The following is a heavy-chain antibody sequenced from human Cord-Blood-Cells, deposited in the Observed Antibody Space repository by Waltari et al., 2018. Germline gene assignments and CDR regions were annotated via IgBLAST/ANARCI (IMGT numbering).Heavy chain of an antibody. V-gene: IGHV3-33*01. CDR3: ARDRGCSSTSCYGIFDY. CDR2: IWYDGSNK. CDR1: GFTFSSYG. D-gene: IGHD2-2*01. Sequence: QVQLVESGGGVVQPGRSLRLSCAASGFTFSSYGMHWVRQAPAKGLEWVAVIWYDGSNKYYADSVKGRFTISRDNSKNTLYLQMNSLRAEDTAVYYCARDRGCSSTSCYGIFDYWGQGTLVTVSS. J-gene: IGHJ4*02.